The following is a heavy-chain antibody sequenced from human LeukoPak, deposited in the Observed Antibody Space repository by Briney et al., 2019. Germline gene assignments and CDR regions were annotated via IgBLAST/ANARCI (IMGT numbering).Heavy chain of an antibody. D-gene: IGHD3-10*01. J-gene: IGHJ6*03. Sequence: SVKVSCKASGGTFSSYAISWVRQAPGQGLEWMGGIIPIFGTANYAQKFQGRVTITADESTSTAYMELSSLRSEDTAVYYCARDLRSTMVRGVIACYYYYMDVWGKGTTVTVSS. V-gene: IGHV1-69*13. CDR1: GGTFSSYA. CDR3: ARDLRSTMVRGVIACYYYYMDV. CDR2: IIPIFGTA.